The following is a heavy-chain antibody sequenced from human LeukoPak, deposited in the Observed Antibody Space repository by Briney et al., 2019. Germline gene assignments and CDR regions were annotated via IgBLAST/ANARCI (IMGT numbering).Heavy chain of an antibody. CDR1: GFTFSSYG. CDR2: ISYDGSNK. D-gene: IGHD6-13*01. Sequence: PPGGSLRLSCAASGFTFSSYGMHWVRQAPGKGLEWVAVISYDGSNKYYADSVKGRFTISRDNSKNTLYLQMNSLRAEDTAVYYCAKRRFSSSHQLIPYYMDVWGKGTTVTVSS. J-gene: IGHJ6*03. CDR3: AKRRFSSSHQLIPYYMDV. V-gene: IGHV3-30*18.